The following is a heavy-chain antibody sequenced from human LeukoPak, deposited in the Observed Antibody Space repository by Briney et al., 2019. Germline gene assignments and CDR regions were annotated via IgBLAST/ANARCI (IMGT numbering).Heavy chain of an antibody. Sequence: GGSLRLSCVGTGFSFSTYGMTWVRQAPGKGLEWVSLISGTGGSIYYAESVKGRFTISRDNAKNSLYLQMHSLRAEDTAVYYCAPSAYSYGLTSFDYWGQGTLVTVSS. V-gene: IGHV3-23*01. J-gene: IGHJ4*02. CDR1: GFSFSTYG. CDR2: ISGTGGSI. D-gene: IGHD5-18*01. CDR3: APSAYSYGLTSFDY.